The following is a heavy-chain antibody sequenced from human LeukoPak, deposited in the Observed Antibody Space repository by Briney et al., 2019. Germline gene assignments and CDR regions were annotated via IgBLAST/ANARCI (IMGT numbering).Heavy chain of an antibody. V-gene: IGHV4-34*01. CDR3: ARTRITIFGVAKSRFDY. D-gene: IGHD3-3*01. J-gene: IGHJ4*02. CDR1: GGSFSGYY. Sequence: SETLSLTCAVYGGSFSGYYWSWIRQPPGKGLEWIGEINHSGSTNYNPSLESRVTISVDTSKNQFSLKLSSVTAADTAVYYCARTRITIFGVAKSRFDYWGQGTLVTVSS. CDR2: INHSGST.